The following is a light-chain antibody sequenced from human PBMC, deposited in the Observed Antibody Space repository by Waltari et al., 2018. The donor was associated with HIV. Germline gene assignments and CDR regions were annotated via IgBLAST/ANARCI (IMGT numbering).Light chain of an antibody. V-gene: IGKV1-17*01. CDR3: LQHNNYPWT. Sequence: IQMILSPFPLSASVGDRVSISSRASQHIRNDLGWYQQKPGKAPKSLIYAASSLQSGVPSRVSGSGSGTEFTLTISSLQPEDLATYYCLQHNNYPWTFGQGTKVEI. J-gene: IGKJ1*01. CDR1: QHIRND. CDR2: AAS.